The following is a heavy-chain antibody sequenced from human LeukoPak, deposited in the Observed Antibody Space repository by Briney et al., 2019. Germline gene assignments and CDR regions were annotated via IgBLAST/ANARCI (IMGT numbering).Heavy chain of an antibody. D-gene: IGHD1-1*01. J-gene: IGHJ4*02. V-gene: IGHV4-39*01. CDR2: IYYSGST. CDR1: GGPISSSSYN. CDR3: AWGVTGTDY. Sequence: SETLSLTCTVSGGPISSSSYNWGWIRQPPGKGLEWNVSIYYSGSTYYNPSLKSRVTISVDTSTNPFSLKLSSVTAADTAVYYCAWGVTGTDYWGQGTLVTVSS.